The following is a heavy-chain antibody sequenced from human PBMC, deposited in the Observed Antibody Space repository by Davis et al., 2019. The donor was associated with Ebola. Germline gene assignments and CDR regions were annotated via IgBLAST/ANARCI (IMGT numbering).Heavy chain of an antibody. CDR1: GYTFTGYY. V-gene: IGHV1-2*06. CDR3: ARGGGSYYPYYYYGMDV. Sequence: ASVKVSCKASGYTFTGYYMHWVRQAPGQGLEWMGRINPNSGGTNYAQKFQGRVTMTRDTSISTAYMELSRLRSDDTAVYYCARGGGSYYPYYYYGMDVWGKGTTVTVSS. J-gene: IGHJ6*04. D-gene: IGHD1-26*01. CDR2: INPNSGGT.